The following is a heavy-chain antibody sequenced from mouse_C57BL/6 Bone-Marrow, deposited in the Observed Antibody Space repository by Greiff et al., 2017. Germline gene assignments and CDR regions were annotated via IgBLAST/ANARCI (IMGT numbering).Heavy chain of an antibody. V-gene: IGHV1-55*01. J-gene: IGHJ1*03. Sequence: QVQLQQPGAELVKPGASVKMSCKASGYTFTSYWITWVKQRPGQGLEWIGDIHPGSGSINYNEKLDSKATMTVVTSSSTAYMQLSSLTSEDSAVYYCARPYYSNYWYFDVWGTGTTVTVSS. CDR1: GYTFTSYW. CDR3: ARPYYSNYWYFDV. CDR2: IHPGSGSI. D-gene: IGHD2-5*01.